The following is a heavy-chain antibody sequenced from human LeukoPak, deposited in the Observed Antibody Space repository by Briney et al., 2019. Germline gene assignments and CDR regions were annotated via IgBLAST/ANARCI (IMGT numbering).Heavy chain of an antibody. D-gene: IGHD3-16*02. CDR1: GGTLSSYA. J-gene: IGHJ4*02. V-gene: IGHV1-69*06. CDR2: IIPIFGTA. CDR3: ARDPLRLGELSTY. Sequence: GASVKVSCKASGGTLSSYAISWVRQAPGQGLEWMGGIIPIFGTANYAQKFQGRVTITADKSTSTAYMELSSLRSEDTAVYYCARDPLRLGELSTYWGQGTLVTVSS.